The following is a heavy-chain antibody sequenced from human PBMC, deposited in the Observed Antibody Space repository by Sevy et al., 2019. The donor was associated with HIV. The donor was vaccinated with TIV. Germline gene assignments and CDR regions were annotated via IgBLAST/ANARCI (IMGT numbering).Heavy chain of an antibody. D-gene: IGHD3-16*01. J-gene: IGHJ3*02. CDR1: GIIFSNSA. CDR2: IVVGSGVS. V-gene: IGHV1-58*01. Sequence: ASVKVSCTASGIIFSNSAVQWVRQTRGPRLEWIGWIVVGSGVSNYAQKFQERVNISRDMSTRTAYMELSSLRSEDKAVYYCAAEDMTTFGGPLRVFNMWGQGTMVTVSS. CDR3: AAEDMTTFGGPLRVFNM.